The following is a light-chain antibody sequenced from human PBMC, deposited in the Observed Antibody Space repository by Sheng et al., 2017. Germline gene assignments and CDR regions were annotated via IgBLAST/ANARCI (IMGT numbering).Light chain of an antibody. CDR1: QSVSFN. CDR2: GAS. CDR3: QQYNNWPPYS. Sequence: EIVMTQSPATLSVSPGERATLSRRASQSVSFNLAWYQQRPGQVPRLLIYGASTRVTGIPARFSGSGSGTEFTLTITSLQSEDSAVYYCQQYNNWPPYSFGQGTKLEIK. V-gene: IGKV3-15*01. J-gene: IGKJ2*03.